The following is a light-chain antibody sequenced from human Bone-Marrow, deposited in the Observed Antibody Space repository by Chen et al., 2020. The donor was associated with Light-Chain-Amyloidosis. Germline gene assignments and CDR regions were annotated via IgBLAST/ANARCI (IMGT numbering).Light chain of an antibody. V-gene: IGKV3-20*01. CDR2: GSS. CDR3: QQYGTSPLT. J-gene: IGKJ4*01. CDR1: QTISSNY. Sequence: ILLTQSPRTLSLSPGEGANLSCRASQTISSNYLTWYQQKFGQAPRLLIYGSSSRATGIPDRFTGSGSGTDFTLTINRLEPEDFAMYYCQQYGTSPLTFGGGIKVEIK.